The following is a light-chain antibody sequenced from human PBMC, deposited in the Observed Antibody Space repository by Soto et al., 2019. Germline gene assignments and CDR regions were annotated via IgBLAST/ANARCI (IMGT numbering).Light chain of an antibody. CDR3: QQRYSSPPT. Sequence: DIQMTQSPSSLSASVEDRVIITCRASQSISNHLNWYQQKPGKAPKLLIFAASSLQSGVPSRFSGSRSGPDCTLTISSLKKEDGSTYYCQQRYSSPPTFGQGTKVDIK. V-gene: IGKV1-39*01. CDR2: AAS. J-gene: IGKJ1*01. CDR1: QSISNH.